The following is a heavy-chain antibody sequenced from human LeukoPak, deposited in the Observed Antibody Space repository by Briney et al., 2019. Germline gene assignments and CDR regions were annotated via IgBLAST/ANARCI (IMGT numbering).Heavy chain of an antibody. J-gene: IGHJ6*02. CDR2: ISYDGSNK. CDR1: GFTFSSYA. Sequence: GGSLRLSCAASGFTFSSYAMSWVRQAPGKGLEWVAVISYDGSNKYYADSMKGRFTISRDNSKNTLYLQMNSLRAEDTAVYYCAKEVAAAGYYYYGMDVWGQGTTVTVSS. D-gene: IGHD6-13*01. CDR3: AKEVAAAGYYYYGMDV. V-gene: IGHV3-30*18.